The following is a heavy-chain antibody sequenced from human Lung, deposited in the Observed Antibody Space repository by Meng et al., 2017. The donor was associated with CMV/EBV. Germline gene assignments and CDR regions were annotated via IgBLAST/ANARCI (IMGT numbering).Heavy chain of an antibody. J-gene: IGHJ3*02. Sequence: SXAASGFTFSRYWMVWVRQAPGKGLEWVANIKGDDNKKYYLDSVKGRFTISRDNAKNSLYLQMNSLRAEDTAVYYCARDLNPSYKDFWADAFDIXGQGXLVTVSS. V-gene: IGHV3-7*01. D-gene: IGHD3-3*01. CDR1: GFTFSRYW. CDR2: IKGDDNKK. CDR3: ARDLNPSYKDFWADAFDI.